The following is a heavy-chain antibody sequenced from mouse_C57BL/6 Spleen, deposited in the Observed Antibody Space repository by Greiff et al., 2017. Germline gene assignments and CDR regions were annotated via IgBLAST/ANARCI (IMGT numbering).Heavy chain of an antibody. CDR3: AKGGMTTVVEGFDV. D-gene: IGHD1-1*01. CDR2: INPNYGTT. J-gene: IGHJ1*03. Sequence: VQLQQSGPELVKPGASVKISCKASGYSFTDYNMNWVKQSNGKSLEWIGVINPNYGTTSYNQKFKGKATLTVDQSSRTAYMQRNSLTSEDSAVYYCAKGGMTTVVEGFDVWGTGTTVTVSS. V-gene: IGHV1-39*01. CDR1: GYSFTDYN.